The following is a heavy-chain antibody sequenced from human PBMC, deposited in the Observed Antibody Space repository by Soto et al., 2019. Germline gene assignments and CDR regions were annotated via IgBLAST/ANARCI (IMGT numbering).Heavy chain of an antibody. CDR2: INAVNGKT. Sequence: ASGKVSCKASGYTFTSYAIHWVRQGPGQRLEWMGWINAVNGKTKYSQKFQGRLTLTRDTSASTAYMELSSLRSEDTAVYYCARNHDMITFGGVMYWGQGTLVTVSS. D-gene: IGHD3-16*01. CDR1: GYTFTSYA. V-gene: IGHV1-3*01. CDR3: ARNHDMITFGGVMY. J-gene: IGHJ4*02.